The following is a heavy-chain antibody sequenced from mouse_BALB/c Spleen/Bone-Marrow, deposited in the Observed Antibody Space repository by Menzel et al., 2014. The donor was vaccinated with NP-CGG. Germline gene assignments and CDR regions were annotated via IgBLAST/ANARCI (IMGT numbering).Heavy chain of an antibody. Sequence: EMKLMESGGGLVQPGGSLKLSCAASGFDFSRYWMSWVRQAPGKGLEWIGEINPDSSTINYTPFLKDKFIISRDNAKNTLYLQMSKVRSEDAVLYYCAGQGYYGYSAHWGQGTTLTVSS. V-gene: IGHV4-1*02. D-gene: IGHD1-1*01. J-gene: IGHJ2*01. CDR1: GFDFSRYW. CDR2: INPDSSTI. CDR3: AGQGYYGYSAH.